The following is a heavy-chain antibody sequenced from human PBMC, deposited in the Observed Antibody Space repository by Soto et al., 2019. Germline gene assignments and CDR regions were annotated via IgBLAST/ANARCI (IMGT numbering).Heavy chain of an antibody. J-gene: IGHJ5*02. CDR2: IYYSGST. CDR3: ARLGAYYQSLDP. V-gene: IGHV4-30-4*01. Sequence: SETLSLTCTVSGGSISSGDYYWSWIRQPPGKGLEWIGYIYYSGSTYYNPSLKSRVTISVDTSKNQFSLRLNSVTAADTAVYYCARLGAYYQSLDPWGLGTLVTVSS. D-gene: IGHD2-21*01. CDR1: GGSISSGDYY.